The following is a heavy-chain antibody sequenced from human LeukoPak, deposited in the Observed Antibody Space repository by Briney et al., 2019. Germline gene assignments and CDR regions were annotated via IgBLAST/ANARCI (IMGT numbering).Heavy chain of an antibody. CDR3: AKGGAVTTKVGYYYYYYMDV. V-gene: IGHV3-23*01. J-gene: IGHJ6*03. Sequence: PGGSLRLSCAASGFTFSTSAMSWVRQAPGKGLEWVSAISGSGGSTYYADSVKGRFTISRDNSKNTLYLQMNSLRAEDTAVYYCAKGGAVTTKVGYYYYYYMDVWGKGTTVTVSS. CDR2: ISGSGGST. CDR1: GFTFSTSA. D-gene: IGHD4-17*01.